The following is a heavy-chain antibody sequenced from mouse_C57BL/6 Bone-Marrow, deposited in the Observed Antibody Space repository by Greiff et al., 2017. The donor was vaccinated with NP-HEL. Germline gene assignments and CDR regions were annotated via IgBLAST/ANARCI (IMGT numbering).Heavy chain of an antibody. J-gene: IGHJ4*01. CDR1: GYSITSGYY. CDR3: ARGDYGPYAMDY. Sequence: EVQLVESGPGLVKPSQSLSLTCSVTGYSITSGYYWNWIRQFPGNKLEWMGYISYDGSNNYNPSLKNRISFTRDTSKNQFFLKLNSVTTEDTATYYWARGDYGPYAMDYWGQGTSVTVSS. CDR2: ISYDGSN. V-gene: IGHV3-6*01. D-gene: IGHD1-2*01.